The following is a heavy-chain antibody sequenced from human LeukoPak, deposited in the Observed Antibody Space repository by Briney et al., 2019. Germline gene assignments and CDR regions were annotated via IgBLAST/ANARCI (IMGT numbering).Heavy chain of an antibody. CDR2: IYTSGST. V-gene: IGHV4-4*07. J-gene: IGHJ4*02. CDR3: ARVRRARGYSYGYYFDY. Sequence: SETLSLTCTVSGGSISSYYWSWIPQPAGKGLEWIGRIYTSGSTNYNPSLKSRVTMSVNTSKNQFSLKLSSVTAADTAVYYCARVRRARGYSYGYYFDYWGQGTLVTVSS. CDR1: GGSISSYY. D-gene: IGHD5-18*01.